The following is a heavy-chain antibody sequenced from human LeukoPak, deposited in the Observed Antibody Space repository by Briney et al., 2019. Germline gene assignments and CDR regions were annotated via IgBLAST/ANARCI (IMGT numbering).Heavy chain of an antibody. CDR2: IYYSGST. V-gene: IGHV4-59*08. Sequence: SETLSLTCTVYGGSIISYDWSWIRQPPGRGLEWIGYIYYSGSTNYNPSLKSRVTISVDTSKNQFSLKLSSVTAADTAVYYCARRLLSGDSSAFDYCGQGTLVTVSS. CDR1: GGSIISYD. J-gene: IGHJ4*02. CDR3: ARRLLSGDSSAFDY. D-gene: IGHD3-22*01.